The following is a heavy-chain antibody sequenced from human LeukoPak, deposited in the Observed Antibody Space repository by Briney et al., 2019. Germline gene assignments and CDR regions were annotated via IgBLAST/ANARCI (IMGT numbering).Heavy chain of an antibody. J-gene: IGHJ5*02. D-gene: IGHD2-2*01. CDR3: ARDRPIYCSSTSCYGNVWFDP. CDR2: INPNSGGT. V-gene: IGHV1-2*02. CDR1: GYTFTGYY. Sequence: ASVKVSCKASGYTFTGYYMHWVRQAPGQGLEWMGWINPNSGGTNYAQKFQGRVTMTRDTSVSTAYMELSRLRSDDTAVYYCARDRPIYCSSTSCYGNVWFDPWGQGTLVTVSS.